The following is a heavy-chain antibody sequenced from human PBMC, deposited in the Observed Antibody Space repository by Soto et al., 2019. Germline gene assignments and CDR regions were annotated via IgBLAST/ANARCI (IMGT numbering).Heavy chain of an antibody. CDR3: ERHGNGYV. D-gene: IGHD5-12*01. CDR1: GYTFTSYW. V-gene: IGHV5-51*01. Sequence: GESLKISCKGSGYTFTSYWIVWVRQMPGKGLEWMGIIYPGDSNTRYSPSFQGQVTISADKSIRTVYLQWSSLKASDTAMYYCERHGNGYVWGQGTLVAVSS. J-gene: IGHJ4*02. CDR2: IYPGDSNT.